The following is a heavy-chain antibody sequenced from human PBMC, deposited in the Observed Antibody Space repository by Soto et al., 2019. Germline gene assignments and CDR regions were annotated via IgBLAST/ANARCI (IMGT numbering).Heavy chain of an antibody. D-gene: IGHD2-2*01. V-gene: IGHV1-46*01. J-gene: IGHJ6*02. CDR2: INPSGGST. CDR1: GYTFTSYY. Sequence: GASVKVSCKASGYTFTSYYMHWVRQAPGQGLEWMGIINPSGGSTSYAQKFQGRVTMTRDTSTSTVYMELSSLRSEDTAVYYCANRGYCISTSCPEVYYYYYGMDVWGQGTTVTVSS. CDR3: ANRGYCISTSCPEVYYYYYGMDV.